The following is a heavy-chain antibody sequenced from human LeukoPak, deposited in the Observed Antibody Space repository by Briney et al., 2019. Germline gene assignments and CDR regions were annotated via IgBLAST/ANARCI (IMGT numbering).Heavy chain of an antibody. Sequence: PGGSLRLSCAASGFTFSSYAMSWVRQAPGKGLEWVSAISGSGGSTYYADSVKGRFTISRDNAKNSLYLQMKSLRAEDTAVYYCASTRGYSYGCLDYWGQGTLVTVSS. CDR1: GFTFSSYA. D-gene: IGHD5-18*01. J-gene: IGHJ4*02. CDR2: ISGSGGST. V-gene: IGHV3-23*01. CDR3: ASTRGYSYGCLDY.